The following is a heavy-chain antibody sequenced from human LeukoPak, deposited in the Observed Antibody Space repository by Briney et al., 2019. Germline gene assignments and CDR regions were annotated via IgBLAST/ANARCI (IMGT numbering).Heavy chain of an antibody. CDR1: GGTFSSYA. D-gene: IGHD6-6*01. CDR3: ARNLGLAARSAFDI. Sequence: ASVKVSRKASGGTFSSYAISWVRQAPGQGLEWMGWISAYNGNTNYAQKLQGRVTMTTDTSTSTAYMELRSLRSDDTAVYYCARNLGLAARSAFDIWGQGTMVTVSS. J-gene: IGHJ3*02. V-gene: IGHV1-18*01. CDR2: ISAYNGNT.